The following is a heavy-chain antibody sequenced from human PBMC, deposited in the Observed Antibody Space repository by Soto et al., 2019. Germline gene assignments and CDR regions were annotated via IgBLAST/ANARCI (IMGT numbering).Heavy chain of an antibody. Sequence: SLRLSCAASGFTFSSYAMHWVRQAPGKGLEWVAVISYDGSNKYYADSVKGRFTISRDNSKNTLYLQMNSLRAEDTAVYYCARDQITISTSRSYYYGMDVWAKGPRSPSP. CDR1: GFTFSSYA. J-gene: IGHJ6*02. V-gene: IGHV3-30-3*01. CDR3: ARDQITISTSRSYYYGMDV. CDR2: ISYDGSNK. D-gene: IGHD3-3*01.